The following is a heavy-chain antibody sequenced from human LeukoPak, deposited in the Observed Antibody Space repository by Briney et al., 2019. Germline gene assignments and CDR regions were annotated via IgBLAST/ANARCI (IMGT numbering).Heavy chain of an antibody. Sequence: GGPLRLSCAASAFTFSNYWMSWVRQAPGKGLEWVAHIKEDGSEINYVDSVKGRFTISRDNDKNSLYLQMNSLRVDDTAVYYCARDRGYSTFDYWGQGTLVTVSS. J-gene: IGHJ4*02. CDR3: ARDRGYSTFDY. CDR1: AFTFSNYW. CDR2: IKEDGSEI. D-gene: IGHD4-23*01. V-gene: IGHV3-7*01.